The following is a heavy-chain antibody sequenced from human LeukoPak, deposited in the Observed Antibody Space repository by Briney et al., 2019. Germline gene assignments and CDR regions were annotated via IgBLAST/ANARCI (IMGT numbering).Heavy chain of an antibody. D-gene: IGHD3-22*01. CDR3: ARGAYYDSSGYSSVATIDY. CDR2: IYSGGST. V-gene: IGHV3-66*01. Sequence: GGSLRLSCAASGFTFSSNYMSWVRQAPGKGLEWVSVIYSGGSTYYADSVKGRFTISRDNSKNTLYLQMNSLRAEDTAVYYCARGAYYDSSGYSSVATIDYWGQGTLVTVSS. J-gene: IGHJ4*02. CDR1: GFTFSSNY.